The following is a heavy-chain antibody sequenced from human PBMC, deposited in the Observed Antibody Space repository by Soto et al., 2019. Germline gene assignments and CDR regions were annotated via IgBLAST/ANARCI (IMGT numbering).Heavy chain of an antibody. J-gene: IGHJ6*02. CDR3: ARDRVLAAAGIYYYYGMDV. D-gene: IGHD6-13*01. V-gene: IGHV4-39*07. CDR1: CGSISRSSYY. CDR2: IYYSGST. Sequence: PSETLSLTCTVSCGSISRSSYYWGWIRQPPGEGLEWIGSIYYSGSTNYNPSLKSRVTISVDTSKNQFSLKLSSVTAADTAVYYCARDRVLAAAGIYYYYGMDVWGQGTTVTVSS.